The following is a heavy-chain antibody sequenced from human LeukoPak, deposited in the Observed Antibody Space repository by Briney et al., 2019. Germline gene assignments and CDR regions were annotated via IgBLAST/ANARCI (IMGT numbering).Heavy chain of an antibody. Sequence: ASVKVSCKASGYTFTSYGISWVRQAPEQGLEWMGWISAYNGNTNYAQKLQGRVTMTTDTSTSTAYMELRSLRSDDTAVYYCASSITIFGVATGFDYWGQGTLVTVSS. J-gene: IGHJ4*02. CDR1: GYTFTSYG. V-gene: IGHV1-18*01. CDR2: ISAYNGNT. CDR3: ASSITIFGVATGFDY. D-gene: IGHD3-3*01.